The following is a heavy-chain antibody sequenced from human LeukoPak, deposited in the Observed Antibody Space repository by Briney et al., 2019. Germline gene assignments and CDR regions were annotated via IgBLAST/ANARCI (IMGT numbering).Heavy chain of an antibody. CDR3: ATSTVTTGDLDY. Sequence: PSGTLSLTCAVSGGSIRSNNWWTWVRPPPGKGLEWIGEISHSGSTSYNPSLKSRVTISVDKSKNQFSLKLSSVTAADTAVYYCATSTVTTGDLDYWGQGTLVTVSS. D-gene: IGHD4-17*01. J-gene: IGHJ4*02. CDR1: GGSIRSNNW. CDR2: ISHSGST. V-gene: IGHV4-4*02.